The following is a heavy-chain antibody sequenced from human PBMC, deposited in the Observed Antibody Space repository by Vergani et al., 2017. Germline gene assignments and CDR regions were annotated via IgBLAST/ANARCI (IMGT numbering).Heavy chain of an antibody. CDR1: GYSITSGYY. CDR3: ARQGSSSELADY. V-gene: IGHV4-38-2*01. D-gene: IGHD6-13*01. J-gene: IGHJ4*02. CDR2: IYHSGNT. Sequence: QVQLQESGPGLVKPSETLSLTCAVSGYSITSGYYWGWIRQPPGKGLEWIGTIYHSGNTYYNPSLKSRVTISVDTFNNQFSLQLRSVTAADTAFYYCARQGSSSELADYWGQGTLVTVSS.